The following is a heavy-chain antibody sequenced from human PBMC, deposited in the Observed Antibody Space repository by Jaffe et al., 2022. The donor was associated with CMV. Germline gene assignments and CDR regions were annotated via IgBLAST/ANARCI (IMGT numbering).Heavy chain of an antibody. J-gene: IGHJ3*02. V-gene: IGHV1-2*02. Sequence: QVQLVQSGAEVKKPGASVKVSCEASGYSFTAYYIHWVRQAPGQGLEWLGWIDPNSGGTNYAQKFQGRVTMTRDTSLSTAYMELSRLRSDDTAVYYCGRIWEYYYDSSGSYAFDIWGQGTMVTVSS. CDR2: IDPNSGGT. D-gene: IGHD3-22*01. CDR1: GYSFTAYY. CDR3: GRIWEYYYDSSGSYAFDI.